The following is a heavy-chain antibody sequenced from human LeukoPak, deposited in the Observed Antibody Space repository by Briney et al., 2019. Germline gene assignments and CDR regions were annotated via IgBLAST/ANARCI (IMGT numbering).Heavy chain of an antibody. Sequence: ASVKVSCKVSGYTLTELSMHWVRQAPGKGLEWMGGFDPEDGDTIYAQKFQGRVTMTEDTSTDTAYMELSSLRSEDTAVYYCATEGENRGLSSGAFDIWGQGTMVTVSS. D-gene: IGHD7-27*01. J-gene: IGHJ3*02. CDR3: ATEGENRGLSSGAFDI. CDR2: FDPEDGDT. V-gene: IGHV1-24*01. CDR1: GYTLTELS.